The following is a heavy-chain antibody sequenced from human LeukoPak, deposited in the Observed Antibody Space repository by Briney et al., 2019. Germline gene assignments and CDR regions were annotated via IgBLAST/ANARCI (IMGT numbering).Heavy chain of an antibody. J-gene: IGHJ3*02. D-gene: IGHD3-10*01. V-gene: IGHV3-7*04. Sequence: GGSLRLSCAASGFTLSSYWMSWVRQAPGKGLEWVANIKQDGSEKYYVDSVKGRFTISRDNAKNSLYLQMNSLRAEDTAVYYCARVLLWFGEGDAFDIWGQGTMVTVSS. CDR3: ARVLLWFGEGDAFDI. CDR1: GFTLSSYW. CDR2: IKQDGSEK.